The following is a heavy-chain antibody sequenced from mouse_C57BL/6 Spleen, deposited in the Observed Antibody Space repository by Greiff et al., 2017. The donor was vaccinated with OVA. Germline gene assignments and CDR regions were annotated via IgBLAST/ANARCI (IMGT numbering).Heavy chain of an antibody. Sequence: EVKVVESGGGLVQPKGSLKLSCAASGFSFNTYAMNWVRQAPGKGLEWVARIRSKSNNYATYYADSVKDRFTISRDDSESMLYLQMNNLKTEDTAMYYCVRQKGYWFAYWGQGTLVTVSA. V-gene: IGHV10-1*01. J-gene: IGHJ3*01. CDR3: VRQKGYWFAY. D-gene: IGHD2-2*01. CDR1: GFSFNTYA. CDR2: IRSKSNNYAT.